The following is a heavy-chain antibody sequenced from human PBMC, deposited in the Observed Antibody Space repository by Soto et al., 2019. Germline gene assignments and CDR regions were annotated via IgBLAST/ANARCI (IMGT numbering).Heavy chain of an antibody. CDR1: GFTFSSYA. Sequence: GGSLRLSCAASGFTFSSYAMSWVRQAPGKGPEWVSSISGSGGGTYYADSVKGRFTFSRDNSKNTLYLQMNSLRAEDTAVYYCAKFGMATTKRSPPYYIDHWGQVALVTFSS. CDR3: AKFGMATTKRSPPYYIDH. V-gene: IGHV3-23*01. D-gene: IGHD1-1*01. J-gene: IGHJ4*02. CDR2: ISGSGGGT.